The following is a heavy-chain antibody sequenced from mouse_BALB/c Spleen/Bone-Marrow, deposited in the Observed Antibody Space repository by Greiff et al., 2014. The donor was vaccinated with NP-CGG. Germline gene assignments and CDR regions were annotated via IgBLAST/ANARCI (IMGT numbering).Heavy chain of an antibody. J-gene: IGHJ2*01. CDR1: GFTFTDYF. Sequence: VQLMESGGGLVQPGGSLRLSCTTSGFTFTDYFMTWVRQPPGKALEWLGFIRNKPNGYTTEYNPSVKGRFTISRDNSQGILYLQMNTLRAEDSAIYYCARDYSGYFDFWGQGTTLTVSS. V-gene: IGHV7-3*02. CDR2: IRNKPNGYTT. D-gene: IGHD5-1*01. CDR3: ARDYSGYFDF.